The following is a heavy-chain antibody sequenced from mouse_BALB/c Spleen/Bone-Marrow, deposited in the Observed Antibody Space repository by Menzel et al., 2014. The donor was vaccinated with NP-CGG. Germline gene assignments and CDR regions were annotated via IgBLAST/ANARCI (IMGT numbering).Heavy chain of an antibody. CDR2: INPSTGYT. Sequence: QVQLQQSGAELAKPGASVKASCKASGYTFTSYWMHWVKQRPGQGLEWIGYINPSTGYTEYNQKFKAKATLTADKSSSTAYMQLSSLTSEDSAVYYCARPYGNYYLDYCGQGTSVTIST. V-gene: IGHV1-7*01. J-gene: IGHJ4*01. CDR3: ARPYGNYYLDY. CDR1: GYTFTSYW. D-gene: IGHD2-1*01.